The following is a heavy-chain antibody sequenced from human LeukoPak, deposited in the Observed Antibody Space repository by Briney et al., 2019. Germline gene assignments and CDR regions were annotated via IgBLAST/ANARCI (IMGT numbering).Heavy chain of an antibody. V-gene: IGHV3-30*01. CDR2: ISYDGSNK. Sequence: PGRSLTLSCAASGFTFSSYAMHWVRQAPGKGLEGVAVISYDGSNKYYADSVKGRFTISRDNSKNTLYLQMNSLRAEDTAVYYCAREISRYYDSSGYLIRGAFDIWGQGTMVTVSS. D-gene: IGHD3-22*01. CDR3: AREISRYYDSSGYLIRGAFDI. CDR1: GFTFSSYA. J-gene: IGHJ3*02.